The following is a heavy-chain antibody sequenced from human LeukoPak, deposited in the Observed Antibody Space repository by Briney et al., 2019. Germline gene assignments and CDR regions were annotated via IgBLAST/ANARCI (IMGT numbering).Heavy chain of an antibody. J-gene: IGHJ4*02. CDR3: ARAVAGHFDY. CDR1: GGSISSSSYY. CDR2: IYYSGST. V-gene: IGHV4-39*07. D-gene: IGHD6-19*01. Sequence: SETLSLTCTVSGGSISSSSYYWGWIRQPPGKGLEWIGSIYYSGSTYYNPSLKSRVTISVDTSKNQFSLKLSSVTAADTAVYYCARAVAGHFDYWGQGTLVTVSS.